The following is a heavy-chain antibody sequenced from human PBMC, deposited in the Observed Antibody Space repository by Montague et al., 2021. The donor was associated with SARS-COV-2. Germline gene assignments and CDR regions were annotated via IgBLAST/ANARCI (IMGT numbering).Heavy chain of an antibody. CDR3: ARTTHLYSDESYGHQYFFDD. D-gene: IGHD2/OR15-2a*01. Sequence: SETLSLTYTVSGGSIETYSWTWIRQPPGKALEWIGYNYYSRRTNYNPSLSSRVTISVDTSKNQFSLKLDSVTAADTAVYYCARTTHLYSDESYGHQYFFDDWGQGTLVTVSS. CDR1: GGSIETYS. V-gene: IGHV4-59*01. CDR2: NYYSRRT. J-gene: IGHJ4*02.